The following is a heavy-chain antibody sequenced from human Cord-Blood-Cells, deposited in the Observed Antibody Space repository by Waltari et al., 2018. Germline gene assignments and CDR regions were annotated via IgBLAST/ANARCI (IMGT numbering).Heavy chain of an antibody. J-gene: IGHJ3*02. D-gene: IGHD1-26*01. CDR3: ARTLGGSYYAFDI. V-gene: IGHV4-39*01. CDR1: GGSISSSSYY. CDR2: IYYSGST. Sequence: QLQLQESGPGLVKPSETLSLTCTVSGGSISSSSYYWGWIRQPTGKGLEWIGSIYYSGSTYYNPSLKSRVTISVDTSKNQFSLKLSSVTAADTAVYYCARTLGGSYYAFDIWGQGTMVTVSS.